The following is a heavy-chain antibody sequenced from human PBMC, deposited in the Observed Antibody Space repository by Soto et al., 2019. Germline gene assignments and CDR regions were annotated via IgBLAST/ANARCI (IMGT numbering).Heavy chain of an antibody. J-gene: IGHJ4*02. CDR3: ERRRRAAQFDD. Sequence: SETLSLTCTVSGDSISSRSHYWGWLRQPPRKALEWIGNIFYSGTTYYNPSLKSRITISVDTSKNQFSLKLSSVTAADTAVYYCERRRRAAQFDDWGQGTQVTVSS. V-gene: IGHV4-39*01. CDR2: IFYSGTT. D-gene: IGHD6-13*01. CDR1: GDSISSRSHY.